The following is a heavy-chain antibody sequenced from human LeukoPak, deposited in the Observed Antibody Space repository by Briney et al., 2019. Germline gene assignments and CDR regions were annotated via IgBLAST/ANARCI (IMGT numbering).Heavy chain of an antibody. CDR2: INSDGSTT. J-gene: IGHJ4*02. CDR3: AREVTTITTFGFDS. CDR1: GFTFSSYA. V-gene: IGHV3-74*01. D-gene: IGHD4-4*01. Sequence: PGGSLRLSCAASGFTFSSYAMSWVRQAPGKGLVWVSRINSDGSTTNHADSVKGRFTISRDNAKSTLYLQMDSLRAEDSAVYYCAREVTTITTFGFDSWGQGTLVTVSS.